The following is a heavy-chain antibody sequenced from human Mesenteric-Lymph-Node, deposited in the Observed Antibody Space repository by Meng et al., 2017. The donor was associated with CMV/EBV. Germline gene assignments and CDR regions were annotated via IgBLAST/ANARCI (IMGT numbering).Heavy chain of an antibody. D-gene: IGHD6-13*01. CDR1: GGTFSSYA. J-gene: IGHJ4*02. V-gene: IGHV1-69*05. CDR3: ARGGIAAAGTLVY. CDR2: IIPIFGTA. Sequence: SVKVSCKASGGTFSSYAISWVRQAPGQGLEWMGGIIPIFGTANYAQKFQGRVTITTDESTSTAYMELSSLRSEDTAVYYCARGGIAAAGTLVYWGQGTLVTVSS.